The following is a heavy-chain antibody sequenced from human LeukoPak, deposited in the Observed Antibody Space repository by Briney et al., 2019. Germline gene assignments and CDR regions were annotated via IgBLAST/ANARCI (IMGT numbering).Heavy chain of an antibody. Sequence: SETLSLTCTVSGGSISSYYWSWIRQPPGKGLEWIGYIYYSGSTNYNPSLKSRVTISVDTSKNQFSLKLSSVTAADTAVYYCARATQLRYCSSTSCGFDPWGQGTLVTVSS. J-gene: IGHJ5*02. CDR2: IYYSGST. D-gene: IGHD2-2*01. CDR3: ARATQLRYCSSTSCGFDP. CDR1: GGSISSYY. V-gene: IGHV4-59*01.